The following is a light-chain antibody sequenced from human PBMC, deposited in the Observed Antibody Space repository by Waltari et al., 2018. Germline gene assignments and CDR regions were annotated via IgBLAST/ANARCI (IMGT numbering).Light chain of an antibody. Sequence: QLALTQSPSASASLGASVKPTCTQASGPITTVVSWRQQHPERGPRYLMKINSDGSHSKGDEIPDRFSGSSSGAERYLTISSVQSDDEADYYCQTGGHGTWVFGGGTKLTVL. CDR2: INSDGSH. CDR3: QTGGHGTWV. CDR1: SGPITTV. J-gene: IGLJ3*02. V-gene: IGLV4-69*01.